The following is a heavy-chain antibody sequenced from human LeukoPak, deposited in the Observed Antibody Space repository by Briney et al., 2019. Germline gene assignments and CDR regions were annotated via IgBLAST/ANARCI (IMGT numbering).Heavy chain of an antibody. CDR2: IYYSGST. J-gene: IGHJ6*03. D-gene: IGHD3-9*01. CDR1: GGSISSYY. Sequence: SETLSLTCTVSGGSISSYYWSWIRQPPGKGLEWIGYIYYSGSTNYNPSLKSRVTISVDTSKNQFSLKLSSVTAADTAVYYCARVSWFPGPSYYYLDVWGKGTTVTVSS. V-gene: IGHV4-59*01. CDR3: ARVSWFPGPSYYYLDV.